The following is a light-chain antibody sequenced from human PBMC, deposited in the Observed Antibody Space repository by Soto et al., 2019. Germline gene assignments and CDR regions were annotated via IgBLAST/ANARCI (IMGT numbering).Light chain of an antibody. CDR2: AAS. V-gene: IGKV1-6*01. CDR1: RDIGND. CDR3: QQYDNLPIT. Sequence: IQMTQSPLSLSASVGDRVIITCRASRDIGNDLGWYQQKPGKAPKLLIFAASTLHSGVPSRFSGSGSGTVFTLTISSLHPEDFATYYCQQYDNLPITFGQGTRLEIK. J-gene: IGKJ5*01.